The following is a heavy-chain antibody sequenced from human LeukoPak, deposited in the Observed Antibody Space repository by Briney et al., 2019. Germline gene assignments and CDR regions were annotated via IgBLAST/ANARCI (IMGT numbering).Heavy chain of an antibody. D-gene: IGHD5-18*01. Sequence: SETLSLTCTVSGGSISSYYWSWIRQPPGKGLEWIGEINHSGSTNYNPSLKSRVTISVDTSKNQFSLKLSSVTAADTAVYYCARRYSYGYPMYYFDYWGQGTLVTVSS. CDR3: ARRYSYGYPMYYFDY. CDR1: GGSISSYY. CDR2: INHSGST. J-gene: IGHJ4*02. V-gene: IGHV4-34*01.